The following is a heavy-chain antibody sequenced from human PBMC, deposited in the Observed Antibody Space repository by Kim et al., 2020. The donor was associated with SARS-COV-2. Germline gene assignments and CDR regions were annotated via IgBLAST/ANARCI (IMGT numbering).Heavy chain of an antibody. CDR3: ARAKTYSSSWYDSFFDY. V-gene: IGHV4-39*01. D-gene: IGHD6-13*01. Sequence: LKSRGTISGDTSKNQFAMKLSSVTAADTAVYYCARAKTYSSSWYDSFFDYWGQGTLVTVSS. J-gene: IGHJ4*02.